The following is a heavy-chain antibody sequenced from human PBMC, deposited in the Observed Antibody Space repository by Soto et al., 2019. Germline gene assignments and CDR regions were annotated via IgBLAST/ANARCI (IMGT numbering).Heavy chain of an antibody. CDR1: GYTFTGYY. J-gene: IGHJ4*02. CDR3: ARGLSSSSWYRD. D-gene: IGHD6-13*01. V-gene: IGHV1-2*04. CDR2: INPNSGGT. Sequence: GASVKVSCKASGYTFTGYYMHWVRQAPGQGLEWMGWINPNSGGTNYAQKFQGWVTLTRDTSISTAYMELSRLRSDDTAVYYCARGLSSSSWYRDWGQGTLVTVSS.